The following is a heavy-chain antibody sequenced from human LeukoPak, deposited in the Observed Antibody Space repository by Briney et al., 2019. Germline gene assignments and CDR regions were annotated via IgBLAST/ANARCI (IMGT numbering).Heavy chain of an antibody. CDR1: GGSISSYY. D-gene: IGHD2-2*02. Sequence: SETLSLTCTVSGGSISSYYWSWIRQPPGKGLEWIGYIYYSGSTNYNPSLKSRVTISVDTSKNQFSLKLSSVTAADTAVYYCARVGPRDCSSTSCYRSDDAFDIWGQGTMVTVSS. CDR2: IYYSGST. V-gene: IGHV4-59*01. J-gene: IGHJ3*02. CDR3: ARVGPRDCSSTSCYRSDDAFDI.